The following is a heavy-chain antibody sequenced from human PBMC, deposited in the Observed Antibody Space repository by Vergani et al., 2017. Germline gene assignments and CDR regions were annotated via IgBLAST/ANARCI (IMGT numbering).Heavy chain of an antibody. Sequence: QVQLVESGGGVVQPGRSLRLSCAASGFSFSHYAMHWVRQAPGKGLEWVAVISYDGSHNYYADSVKGRFTLSRDNSKNTLYLQMNSLRAEDTAVYYCASSKGYKALHDAFDLWGQGTMVSVSS. CDR2: ISYDGSHN. CDR3: ASSKGYKALHDAFDL. D-gene: IGHD1-1*01. V-gene: IGHV3-30*04. J-gene: IGHJ3*01. CDR1: GFSFSHYA.